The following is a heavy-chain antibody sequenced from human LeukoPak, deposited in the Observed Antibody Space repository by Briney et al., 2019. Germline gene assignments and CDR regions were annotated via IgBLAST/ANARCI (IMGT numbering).Heavy chain of an antibody. CDR2: IYTSGST. Sequence: SETLSLTCTVSGGSISSGSYYWSWIRQPAGKGLEWIGRIYTSGSTNYNPSLKSRVTISVDTSKNQFSLKPSSVTAADTAVYYCVRRPKGGIVVVPAAMEGFDPWGQGTLVTVSS. D-gene: IGHD2-2*01. CDR3: VRRPKGGIVVVPAAMEGFDP. J-gene: IGHJ5*02. V-gene: IGHV4-61*02. CDR1: GGSISSGSYY.